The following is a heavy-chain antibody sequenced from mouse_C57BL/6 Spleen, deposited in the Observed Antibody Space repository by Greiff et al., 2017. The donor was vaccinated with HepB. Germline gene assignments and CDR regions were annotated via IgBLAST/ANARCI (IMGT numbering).Heavy chain of an antibody. CDR3: ARMARTIN. Sequence: EVKRMESGGGLVQPGGSLKLSCAASGFTFSSYGMSWVRQTPDKRLELVATINSNGGSTYYPDSVKGRVTISRDNAKNTLYLQMSSLKSEDTAMYYCARMARTINWGQGTTLIVSS. CDR2: INSNGGST. V-gene: IGHV5-6-3*01. J-gene: IGHJ2*01. CDR1: GFTFSSYG.